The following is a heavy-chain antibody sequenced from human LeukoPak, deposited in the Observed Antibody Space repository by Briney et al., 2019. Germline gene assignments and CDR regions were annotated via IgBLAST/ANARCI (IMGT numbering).Heavy chain of an antibody. CDR2: IHPSNSDT. CDR3: ARRTTEAFDI. CDR1: GSSFSTYW. Sequence: VESLKISCQDSGSSFSTYWIAWVRQMPGKGLEWMGIIHPSNSDTRYSPAFQGQVTISVAMSITTASLQWSSLKASDTAIYYCARRTTEAFDIWGQGTKVTVSS. V-gene: IGHV5-51*01. D-gene: IGHD1-7*01. J-gene: IGHJ3*02.